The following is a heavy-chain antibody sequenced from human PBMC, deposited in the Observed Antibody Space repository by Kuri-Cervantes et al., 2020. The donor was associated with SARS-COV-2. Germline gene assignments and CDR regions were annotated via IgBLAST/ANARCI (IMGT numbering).Heavy chain of an antibody. CDR1: GGSFSDYY. J-gene: IGHJ5*02. D-gene: IGHD1-1*01. CDR3: ARVNTGWIDL. CDR2: INHTGSA. V-gene: IGHV4-34*01. Sequence: GSLRLSCAVYGGSFSDYYWAWIRQPPGKGLEWIGEINHTGSANYNPSLKSRVTISVDTSKNEFSLRLSSVTAADTAVYYCARVNTGWIDLWGLGTLVTVSS.